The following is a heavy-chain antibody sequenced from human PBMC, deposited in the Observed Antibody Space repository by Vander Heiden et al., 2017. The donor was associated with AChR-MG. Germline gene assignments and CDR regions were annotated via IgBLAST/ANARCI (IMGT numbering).Heavy chain of an antibody. CDR2: ISYDGSNK. CDR3: ARGVVVPDY. CDR1: GFTFSSYA. J-gene: IGHJ4*01. Sequence: QVPLVESGGGVVQPGRSLRLPCAASGFTFSSYAMHWVRQAPGKGLEWVAVISYDGSNKYYADSVKGRFTISRDNSKNTLYLQMNSLRAEDTAVYYCARGVVVPDYWGHGTLVTVSS. D-gene: IGHD2-15*01. V-gene: IGHV3-30-3*01.